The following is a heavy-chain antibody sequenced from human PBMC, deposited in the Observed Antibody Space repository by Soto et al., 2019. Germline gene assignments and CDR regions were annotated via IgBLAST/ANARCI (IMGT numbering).Heavy chain of an antibody. V-gene: IGHV1-69*14. CDR1: GATFSSYA. CDR2: IVPTVDTS. Sequence: QVQLVQSGAEVRQPASSVKVSCKTSGATFSSYAITWVRQAPGQGLEWMGGIVPTVDTSTYAQKFQGRVTITAYKFTNTVYMELSSLRSDDTAVYYCVRVVAIPGSPDNWGQGTLVTVSS. D-gene: IGHD2-15*01. J-gene: IGHJ4*02. CDR3: VRVVAIPGSPDN.